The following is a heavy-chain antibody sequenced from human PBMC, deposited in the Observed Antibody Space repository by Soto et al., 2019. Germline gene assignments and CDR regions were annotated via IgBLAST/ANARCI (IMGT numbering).Heavy chain of an antibody. D-gene: IGHD2-2*01. Sequence: ASVKVSCKASAYPFTRYGISWVRQAPGQGLEWIGWISTYNGNTIYAQNLQGRVTFTTDPSTSTAYMELRSLRSDDTAVYYCARCKDLAVEDYWGQGTLVTVSS. CDR1: AYPFTRYG. V-gene: IGHV1-18*01. CDR2: ISTYNGNT. CDR3: ARCKDLAVEDY. J-gene: IGHJ4*02.